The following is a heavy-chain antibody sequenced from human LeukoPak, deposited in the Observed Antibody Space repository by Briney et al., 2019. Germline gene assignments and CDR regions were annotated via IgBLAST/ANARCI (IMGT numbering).Heavy chain of an antibody. CDR2: IYSGGTI. D-gene: IGHD3-10*01. CDR1: GFNVSTGY. J-gene: IGHJ4*02. V-gene: IGHV3-53*01. CDR3: ARPASGGLSEDH. Sequence: GGSLRLSCAASGFNVSTGYMSWVRQAPGKGLEWVSRIYSGGTIYDADSVKGRLTISRDSSANMLYLQMNSRRADDSAVYYCARPASGGLSEDHWGQGTLVTVSS.